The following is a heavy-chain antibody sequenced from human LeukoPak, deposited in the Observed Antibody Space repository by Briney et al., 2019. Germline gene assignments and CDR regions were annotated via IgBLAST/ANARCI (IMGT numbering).Heavy chain of an antibody. D-gene: IGHD1-26*01. CDR3: AKVGGSYSDLDY. V-gene: IGHV3-23*01. Sequence: GGSLRLSCAASGFTFSSYAMSWVRQAPGKGLEWVSAISGSGGSTYYADSVKGRFTISRDNSKYTLYLQMNSLRAEDTAVYYCAKVGGSYSDLDYWGQGTLVTVSS. J-gene: IGHJ4*02. CDR1: GFTFSSYA. CDR2: ISGSGGST.